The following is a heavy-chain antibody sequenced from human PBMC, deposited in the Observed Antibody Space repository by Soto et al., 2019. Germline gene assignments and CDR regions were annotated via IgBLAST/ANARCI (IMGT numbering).Heavy chain of an antibody. D-gene: IGHD1-1*01. CDR1: GLTFSSYA. CDR2: ISYDGSNK. V-gene: IGHV3-30-3*01. CDR3: ARATTSLTRFDY. Sequence: SLRLACAACGLTFSSYAMDCVRQAPCKRLVWVAGISYDGSNKYDADSVKGRFTISRDNSKKTLYLQMNSMRAKHTAVHYRARATTSLTRFDYWRQRTLVTVSS. J-gene: IGHJ4*02.